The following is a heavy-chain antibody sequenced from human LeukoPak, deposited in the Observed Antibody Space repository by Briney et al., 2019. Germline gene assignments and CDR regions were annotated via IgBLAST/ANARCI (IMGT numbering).Heavy chain of an antibody. CDR3: AKESGGDTARDY. CDR1: GFTFSSYG. J-gene: IGHJ4*02. V-gene: IGHV3-30*18. D-gene: IGHD5-18*01. Sequence: GGSLRLSCAASGFTFSSYGMHWVRQAPGKGLEWAAVISYDGSNKYYADSVKGRFTISRDNSKNTLYLQMNSLRAEDTAVYYCAKESGGDTARDYWGQGTLVTVSS. CDR2: ISYDGSNK.